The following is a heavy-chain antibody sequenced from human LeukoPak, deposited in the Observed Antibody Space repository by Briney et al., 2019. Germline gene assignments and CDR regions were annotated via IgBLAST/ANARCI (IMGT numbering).Heavy chain of an antibody. D-gene: IGHD2-2*02. Sequence: GASVKSSCKASGYTFTGYYMHWVRQAPGQGLEWMGWINPNSGGTNYAQKFQGRVTMTRDTSISTAYMELSRLRSDDTAVYYCARDYCSSTSCYKYYYGMDVWGQGTAVTVSS. CDR3: ARDYCSSTSCYKYYYGMDV. J-gene: IGHJ6*02. CDR1: GYTFTGYY. V-gene: IGHV1-2*02. CDR2: INPNSGGT.